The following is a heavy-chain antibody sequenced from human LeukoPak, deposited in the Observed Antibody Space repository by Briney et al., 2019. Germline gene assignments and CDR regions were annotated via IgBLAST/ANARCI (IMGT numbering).Heavy chain of an antibody. J-gene: IGHJ6*02. CDR3: ARGSYYDSSAQGYGMDV. CDR2: MNPNSGNT. V-gene: IGHV1-8*01. D-gene: IGHD3-22*01. CDR1: GYTFTSYD. Sequence: ASVKVSCKASGYTFTSYDINWVRQATGQGLEWMGWMNPNSGNTGYAQKFQGRVTMTRNTSISTAYMELSSLRSEDTAVYYCARGSYYDSSAQGYGMDVWGQGTTVTVSS.